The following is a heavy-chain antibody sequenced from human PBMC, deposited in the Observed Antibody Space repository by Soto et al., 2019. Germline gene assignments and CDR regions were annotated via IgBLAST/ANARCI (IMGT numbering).Heavy chain of an antibody. CDR1: GGSISDEDYY. Sequence: QVQLKESGPGLVKPSETLFITCNVSGGSISDEDYYWSWIRQSPVRGLEWIGFISYSGTTYYNPFMESLLVISADDTKNHFSLSLNSVTAADTAVYYCAREVGCCGGVQIWGQGTLVTVSS. V-gene: IGHV4-30-4*08. J-gene: IGHJ4*02. D-gene: IGHD2-15*01. CDR2: ISYSGTT. CDR3: AREVGCCGGVQI.